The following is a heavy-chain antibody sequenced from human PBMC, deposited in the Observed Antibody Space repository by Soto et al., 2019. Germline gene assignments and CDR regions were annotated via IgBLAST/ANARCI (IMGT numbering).Heavy chain of an antibody. D-gene: IGHD5-18*01. CDR2: INHSGST. CDR3: ARGFLGSYGLLPY. V-gene: IGHV4-34*01. Sequence: SETLSLTCAVYGGSFSGYYWSWIRQPPGKGLEWIGEINHSGSTNYNPSLKSRVTISVDTSKNQFSLKLSSVTAADTAVYYCARGFLGSYGLLPYWGQGTLVTVSS. CDR1: GGSFSGYY. J-gene: IGHJ4*02.